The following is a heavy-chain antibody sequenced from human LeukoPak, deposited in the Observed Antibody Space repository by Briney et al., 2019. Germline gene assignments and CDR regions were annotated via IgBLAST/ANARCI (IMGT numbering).Heavy chain of an antibody. CDR3: AKAGYSSGWRNFDY. CDR2: MSYDGTNK. D-gene: IGHD6-19*01. CDR1: GFTFSSYG. J-gene: IGHJ4*02. Sequence: PGGSLRLSCAASGFTFSSYGMHWVRQAPGKGLEWVAVMSYDGTNKFYADSVKGRFTISRDNSKNTLYLQMNSLRAEDTAVNYCAKAGYSSGWRNFDYWGQGTLVTVSS. V-gene: IGHV3-30*18.